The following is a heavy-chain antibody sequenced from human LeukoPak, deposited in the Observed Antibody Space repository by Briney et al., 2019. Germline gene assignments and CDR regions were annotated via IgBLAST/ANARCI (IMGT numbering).Heavy chain of an antibody. Sequence: GGSLRLSCSASGFTFRSYAVLWVRQAPGKGLEYISSISSNGGSTYYADSVKGRFTISRDSSKNTLYLQMNSLRGEDTAVYYCAKSGIVGAIFAEYLQHWGQGTLVTVSS. CDR3: AKSGIVGAIFAEYLQH. V-gene: IGHV3-64*04. J-gene: IGHJ1*01. D-gene: IGHD1-26*01. CDR1: GFTFRSYA. CDR2: ISSNGGST.